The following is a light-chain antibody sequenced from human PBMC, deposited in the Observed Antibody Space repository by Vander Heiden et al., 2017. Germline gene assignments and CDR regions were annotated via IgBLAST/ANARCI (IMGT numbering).Light chain of an antibody. CDR1: QSIGNY. J-gene: IGKJ1*01. Sequence: DIQLTQSPSSLSASVGDRATITCRASQSIGNYVNWYQHKPGKAPKLLIYGASKLQSGVASTVSGGGSGTDFTLTISSMQPEDFAIYYCQETDSTPQTFGQGTRVEIK. V-gene: IGKV1-39*01. CDR3: QETDSTPQT. CDR2: GAS.